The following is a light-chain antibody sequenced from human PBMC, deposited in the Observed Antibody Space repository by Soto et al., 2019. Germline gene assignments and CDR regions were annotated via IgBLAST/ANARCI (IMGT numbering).Light chain of an antibody. V-gene: IGLV1-40*01. Sequence: QSVLSQGPSVCGAPGQRGTMCGAGRRCNIGGGYGVHWYQQLPGTAPKLLIYGNSNRPSGVPDRFSGSKSGTSASLAITGLQAEDEPDYCPQSHDSSPSGSYAFATGTKVTVL. CDR1: RCNIGGGYG. CDR2: GNS. CDR3: QSHDSSPSGSYA. J-gene: IGLJ1*01.